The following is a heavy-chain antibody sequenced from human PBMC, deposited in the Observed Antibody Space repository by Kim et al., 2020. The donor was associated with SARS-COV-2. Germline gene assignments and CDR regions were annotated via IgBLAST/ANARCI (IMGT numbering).Heavy chain of an antibody. D-gene: IGHD6-13*01. V-gene: IGHV3-21*01. CDR3: ARGGSSSWPFDP. Sequence: YYASTLKGRFLISRANAKNSLYLQLNSLRAGDTAVYYCARGGSSSWPFDPWGQGTLVTVSS. J-gene: IGHJ5*02.